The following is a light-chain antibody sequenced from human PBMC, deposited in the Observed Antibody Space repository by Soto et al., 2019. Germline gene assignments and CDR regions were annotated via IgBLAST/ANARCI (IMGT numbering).Light chain of an antibody. Sequence: EKALKKFPAGMCVYRGQRVTISCRASQSVSNKLAWYQQKPGQAPRLPTHGASHRATGIPDRFSGSGSGTEFTLTISSLQSEDFAVYYCQQYEYWPPWTFGQGTKVDI. J-gene: IGKJ1*01. CDR3: QQYEYWPPWT. CDR2: GAS. CDR1: QSVSNK. V-gene: IGKV3D-15*01.